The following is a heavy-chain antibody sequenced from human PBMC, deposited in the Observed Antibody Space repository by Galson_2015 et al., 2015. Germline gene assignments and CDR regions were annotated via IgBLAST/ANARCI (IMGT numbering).Heavy chain of an antibody. J-gene: IGHJ6*02. CDR2: IKSKTDGGTT. CDR1: GFTFSNAW. V-gene: IGHV3-15*01. Sequence: SLRLSCAASGFTFSNAWMSWVRQAPGKGLEWVGRIKSKTDGGTTDYAAPVKGRFTISRDDSKNTLYLQMNSLKTEDTAVYYCTTEVYGDYGFYYYGMDVWGQGTTVTVSS. D-gene: IGHD4-17*01. CDR3: TTEVYGDYGFYYYGMDV.